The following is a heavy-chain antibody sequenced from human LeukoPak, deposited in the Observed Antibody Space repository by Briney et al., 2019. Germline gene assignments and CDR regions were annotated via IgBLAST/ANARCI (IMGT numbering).Heavy chain of an antibody. D-gene: IGHD2-15*01. CDR3: AKLGYCSGGSCSPFDY. J-gene: IGHJ4*02. Sequence: GGSLRLSCAASGFTFSSYGMHWARQAPGKGLEWVAVISYDGSNKYYADSVKGRFTISRDNSKNTLYLQMNSLRAEDTAVYYCAKLGYCSGGSCSPFDYWGQGTLVTVSS. CDR2: ISYDGSNK. CDR1: GFTFSSYG. V-gene: IGHV3-30*18.